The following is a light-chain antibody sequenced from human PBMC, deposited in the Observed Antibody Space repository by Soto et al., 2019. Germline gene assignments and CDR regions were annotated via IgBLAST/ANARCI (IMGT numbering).Light chain of an antibody. CDR1: QSIHSW. Sequence: DIQMTQSPSTLPASVGDRVIITCRASQSIHSWLAWYQQKAGEAPKLLIYKATTLQSGAPSRFSGSGSGTEFSLTISRLQPEDFATYFCQQYDRSSSFGQGTRLEI. CDR2: KAT. V-gene: IGKV1-5*03. CDR3: QQYDRSSS. J-gene: IGKJ2*01.